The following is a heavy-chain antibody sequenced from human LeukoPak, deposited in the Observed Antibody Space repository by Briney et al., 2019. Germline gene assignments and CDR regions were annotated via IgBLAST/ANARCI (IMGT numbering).Heavy chain of an antibody. CDR2: IYTSGST. CDR3: ARGGYYYDSSGYLPLYFQH. D-gene: IGHD3-22*01. Sequence: KSSETLSLTCTVSGGSISSGSYYWSWIRQPAGKGLEWIGRIYTSGSTNYNPSLKSRVTISVDTSKNQFSLKLSSVTAADTAVYYCARGGYYYDSSGYLPLYFQHWGQGTLVTVSS. V-gene: IGHV4-61*02. CDR1: GGSISSGSYY. J-gene: IGHJ1*01.